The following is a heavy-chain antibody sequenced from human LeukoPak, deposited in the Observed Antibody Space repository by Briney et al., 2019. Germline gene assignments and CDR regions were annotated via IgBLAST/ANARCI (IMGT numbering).Heavy chain of an antibody. Sequence: PGRSLRLSCAASGFTFDDYAMHWVRQAPGKGLEWVSGISWNSGSIGYANSVKGRFTISRDNAKNSLYLQMNSLRAEDMALYYCASGPGLQNLPWVRGVIRIPYYFDYWGQGTLVTVSS. J-gene: IGHJ4*02. CDR1: GFTFDDYA. V-gene: IGHV3-9*03. D-gene: IGHD3-10*01. CDR3: ASGPGLQNLPWVRGVIRIPYYFDY. CDR2: ISWNSGSI.